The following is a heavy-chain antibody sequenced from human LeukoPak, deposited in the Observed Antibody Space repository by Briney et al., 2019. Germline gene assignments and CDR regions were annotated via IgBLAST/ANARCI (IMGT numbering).Heavy chain of an antibody. CDR2: IYYSGST. D-gene: IGHD2-2*01. CDR3: ARLPAYCSTTSCSSDS. Sequence: SETLSLTCPVSGGSISSNSYCCGWIRQPPGKGLEWIGNIYYSGSTYYNPSLKSRVTISVDTSKNQFSLKLTSVTAADTAVYYCARLPAYCSTTSCSSDSWGQGTLVAVSS. V-gene: IGHV4-39*01. J-gene: IGHJ4*02. CDR1: GGSISSNSYC.